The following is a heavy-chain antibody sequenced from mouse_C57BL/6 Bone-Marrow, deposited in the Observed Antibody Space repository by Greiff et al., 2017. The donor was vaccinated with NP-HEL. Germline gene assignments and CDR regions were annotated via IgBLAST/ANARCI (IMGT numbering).Heavy chain of an antibody. CDR1: GFTFSSYC. D-gene: IGHD2-2*01. CDR2: ISSGGSYT. Sequence: EVKLVESGGDLVKPGGSLKLSCAASGFTFSSYCMSWVRQTPDKRLEWVATISSGGSYTYSPDSVKGPFPISSDNANNTLYLQLSSVQSEDTAMYYCARPYVYGVAWFAYWDQGTLVTVSA. J-gene: IGHJ3*01. V-gene: IGHV5-6*01. CDR3: ARPYVYGVAWFAY.